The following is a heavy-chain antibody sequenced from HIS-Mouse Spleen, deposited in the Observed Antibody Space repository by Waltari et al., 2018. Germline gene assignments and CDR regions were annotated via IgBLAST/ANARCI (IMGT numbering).Heavy chain of an antibody. J-gene: IGHJ4*02. V-gene: IGHV1-2*02. CDR3: ARGRYSSSWYYFDY. CDR2: INPNSGGT. CDR1: GYTFTGHY. D-gene: IGHD6-13*01. Sequence: QVQLGQSGAEVKKPGASVKVSGKSSGYTFTGHYLYGGRRAPGQGREWMGWINPNSGGTNYAQKFQGRVTMTRDTSISTAYMELSRLRSDDTAVYYCARGRYSSSWYYFDYWGQGTLVTVSS.